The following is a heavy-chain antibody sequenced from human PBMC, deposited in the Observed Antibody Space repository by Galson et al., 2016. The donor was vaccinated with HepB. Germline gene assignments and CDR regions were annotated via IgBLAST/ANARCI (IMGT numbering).Heavy chain of an antibody. V-gene: IGHV3-33*06. CDR2: IWYDGSTK. J-gene: IGHJ4*02. CDR1: RLTFSSYG. D-gene: IGHD2-15*01. CDR3: AKSRRYCSGGSCLMYYFDY. Sequence: SLRLSCAASRLTFSSYGMHWVRQAPGKGLEWVAVIWYDGSTKCYADSVKGQFTISRDNSKNTLYLQMNSLRAEDTAVYYRAKSRRYCSGGSCLMYYFDYWGQGTLVTVSS.